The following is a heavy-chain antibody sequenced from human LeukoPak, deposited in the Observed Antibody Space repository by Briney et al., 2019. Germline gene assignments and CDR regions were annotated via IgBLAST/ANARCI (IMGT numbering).Heavy chain of an antibody. CDR1: GGSFSGYY. J-gene: IGHJ4*02. Sequence: SETLSLTCAVYGGSFSGYYWSWIRQPPGKGLEWIGEINHSGSTNYIPSLKSRVTISVDTSKNQFSLKLSSVTAADTAVYYCARNLVATTPGPLDYWGQGTLVTVSS. D-gene: IGHD5-12*01. CDR2: INHSGST. V-gene: IGHV4-34*01. CDR3: ARNLVATTPGPLDY.